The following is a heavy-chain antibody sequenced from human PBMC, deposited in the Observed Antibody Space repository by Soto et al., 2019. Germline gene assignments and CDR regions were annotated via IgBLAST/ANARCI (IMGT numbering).Heavy chain of an antibody. CDR1: GFSFSSYD. V-gene: IGHV3-23*01. D-gene: IGHD6-19*01. Sequence: LGLSCAGSGFSFSSYDISWVHLAPGKGLEWVSAISGSGGNTFYADSVKGRFIISRDNSKNTLHLQMNSLRAEDMAIYYCAGYRSGCLYYYGLDVWGQAPKVTVSS. CDR3: AGYRSGCLYYYGLDV. CDR2: ISGSGGNT. J-gene: IGHJ6*02.